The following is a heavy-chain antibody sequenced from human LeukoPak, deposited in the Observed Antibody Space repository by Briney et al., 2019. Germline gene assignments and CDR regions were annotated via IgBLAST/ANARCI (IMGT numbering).Heavy chain of an antibody. Sequence: PGGSLRLSCAASGFTFSSYWMSWVRQAPGKGLEWVANIKQDGSEKYYVDSVKGRFTISRDDAKNSLYLQMNSLRAEGTAVYYCARGWVLRYFDWLFPSFDYWGQGTLVTVSS. CDR2: IKQDGSEK. CDR3: ARGWVLRYFDWLFPSFDY. CDR1: GFTFSSYW. D-gene: IGHD3-9*01. V-gene: IGHV3-7*01. J-gene: IGHJ4*02.